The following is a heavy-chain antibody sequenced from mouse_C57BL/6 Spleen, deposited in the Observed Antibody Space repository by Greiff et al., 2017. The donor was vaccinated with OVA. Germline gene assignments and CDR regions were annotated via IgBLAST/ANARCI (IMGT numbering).Heavy chain of an antibody. V-gene: IGHV1-69*01. CDR1: GYTFTSYW. CDR2: IDPSDSYT. Sequence: VQLQQPGAELVMPGASVKLSCKASGYTFTSYWMHWVKQRPGQGLEWIGEIDPSDSYTNCNQKFKGKSTLTVDKSSSTAYMQLSSLTSEDSAVYYCAITTVVADAMDYWGQGTSVTVSS. CDR3: AITTVVADAMDY. J-gene: IGHJ4*01. D-gene: IGHD1-1*01.